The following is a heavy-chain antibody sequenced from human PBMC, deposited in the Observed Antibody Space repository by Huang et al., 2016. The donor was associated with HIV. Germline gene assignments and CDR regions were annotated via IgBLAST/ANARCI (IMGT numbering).Heavy chain of an antibody. D-gene: IGHD3-22*01. CDR2: ISASSGDT. V-gene: IGHV1-18*01. Sequence: QIQLMQSGPELKQPGASVKVSCKASGYTFTRYGVTWVRQAPGQGTEWMGWISASSGDTEYAQKFQGRVTLTTDTSTNIAYMELRSLRSDDTAKYYCARDPKYHRIGYYRQRRGIDIWGQGTMVIVSS. CDR1: GYTFTRYG. CDR3: ARDPKYHRIGYYRQRRGIDI. J-gene: IGHJ3*02.